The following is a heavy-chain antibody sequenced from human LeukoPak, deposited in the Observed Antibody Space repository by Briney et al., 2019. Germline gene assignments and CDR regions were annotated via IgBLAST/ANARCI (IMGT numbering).Heavy chain of an antibody. D-gene: IGHD3-3*02. V-gene: IGHV3-53*04. CDR3: ARLYGTFLEWSPYFDY. J-gene: IGHJ4*02. CDR2: IYSGGST. Sequence: RGSLRLSCAGSGFTFSSYAMSWVRQAPGKGLEWVSVIYSGGSTYYADSVKGRFTISRHNSKNTLYLQMNSLRAEDTAVYYCARLYGTFLEWSPYFDYWGQGTLVTVSS. CDR1: GFTFSSYA.